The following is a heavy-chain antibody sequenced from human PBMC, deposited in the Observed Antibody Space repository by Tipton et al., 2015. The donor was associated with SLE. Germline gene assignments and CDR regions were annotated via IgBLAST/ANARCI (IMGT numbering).Heavy chain of an antibody. CDR2: IRTDGGFT. J-gene: IGHJ3*02. V-gene: IGHV3-74*01. CDR3: AREVWAFDI. Sequence: GSLRLSCATSGFTFSHFWMHWVRQAPGKGPVWVSRIRTDGGFTRYADSVKGRFTISRDNAKKSLYLQMNSLRAEDTAIYYCAREVWAFDIWGQGTMVTVSS. CDR1: GFTFSHFW. D-gene: IGHD1-26*01.